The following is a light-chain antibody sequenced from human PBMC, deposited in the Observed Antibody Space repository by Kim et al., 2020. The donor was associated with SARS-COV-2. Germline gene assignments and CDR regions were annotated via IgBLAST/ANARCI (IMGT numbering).Light chain of an antibody. J-gene: IGKJ2*01. CDR1: QSISSY. V-gene: IGKV1-39*01. CDR3: QQSYSTHT. CDR2: AAS. Sequence: LSASVGDRVTITCRASQSISSYLNWYQQKPGKAPKLLIYAASSLQSGVPSRFSGSGSGTDFILTISSLQPEDFATYYCQQSYSTHTFGQGTKLEI.